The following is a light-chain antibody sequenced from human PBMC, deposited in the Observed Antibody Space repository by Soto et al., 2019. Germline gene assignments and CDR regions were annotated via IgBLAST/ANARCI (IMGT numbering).Light chain of an antibody. V-gene: IGLV2-14*01. Sequence: QSVLSQPASVSGSPGQSITISCTGTSSDVGGFEYVSWYQHQPGKAPKLIIYDVTKRPSGVSNRFSGSNSGNTASLTISGIQAEDEGDYYCGSITRSSTSVFGTGTKVTVL. CDR3: GSITRSSTSV. CDR1: SSDVGGFEY. J-gene: IGLJ1*01. CDR2: DVT.